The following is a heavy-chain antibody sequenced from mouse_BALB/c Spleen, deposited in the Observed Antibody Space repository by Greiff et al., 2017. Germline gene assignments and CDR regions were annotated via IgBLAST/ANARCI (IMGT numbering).Heavy chain of an antibody. V-gene: IGHV1-80*01. Sequence: QVQLQQSGAGLVRPGSSVKISCTASGYAFSSYWMNWVKQRPGQGLEWIGQIFPGDGDTNYNGKFKGKATLTVDKSSSTAYMQLSSLTSEDSAVYCGARRDSSGSPFAYWGQGTLVTVSA. CDR2: IFPGDGDT. CDR1: GYAFSSYW. CDR3: ARRDSSGSPFAY. J-gene: IGHJ3*01. D-gene: IGHD3-2*01.